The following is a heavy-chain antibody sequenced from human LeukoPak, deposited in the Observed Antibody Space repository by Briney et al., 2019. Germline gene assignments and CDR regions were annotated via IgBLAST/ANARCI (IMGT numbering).Heavy chain of an antibody. CDR1: GFTLSNYA. V-gene: IGHV3-23*01. CDR3: AKQLGSSNYYPTGEDY. J-gene: IGHJ4*02. CDR2: ISSSGTDT. Sequence: PGGSLRLPCAASGFTLSNYATTWVRQAPGKGLEWVSAISSSGTDTYYADSVKGRFTISRDTSKNTVYLQMNSQRAEDTALYYCAKQLGSSNYYPTGEDYWGQGTLVTVSS. D-gene: IGHD3-10*01.